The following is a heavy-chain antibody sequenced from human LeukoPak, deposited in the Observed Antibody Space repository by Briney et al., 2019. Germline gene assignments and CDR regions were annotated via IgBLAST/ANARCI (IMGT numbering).Heavy chain of an antibody. D-gene: IGHD3-22*01. CDR3: ARGRNGYYTNWFDP. CDR2: ISSSSSYI. J-gene: IGHJ5*02. CDR1: GFTFSSYS. Sequence: GGSLRLSCAASGFTFSSYSMNWVRQAPGERLEWVSSISSSSSYIYYADSVKGRFTISRDNAKNSLYLQMNSLRAEDTAVYYCARGRNGYYTNWFDPWGQGTLVTVSS. V-gene: IGHV3-21*01.